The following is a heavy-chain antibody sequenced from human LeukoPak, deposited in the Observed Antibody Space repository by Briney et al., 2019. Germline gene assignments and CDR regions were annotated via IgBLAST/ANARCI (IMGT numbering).Heavy chain of an antibody. CDR2: ISSGGSTI. D-gene: IGHD6-13*01. Sequence: GGSLRLSCAVSGFTFSDYYMSWIRQAPGKGLEWVSYISSGGSTITHADSVKGRFTISRDNAENSLYLQMHSLRAEDTAVYYCARGAAAGRCFDYWGQGTLVTVSS. V-gene: IGHV3-11*01. CDR1: GFTFSDYY. CDR3: ARGAAAGRCFDY. J-gene: IGHJ4*02.